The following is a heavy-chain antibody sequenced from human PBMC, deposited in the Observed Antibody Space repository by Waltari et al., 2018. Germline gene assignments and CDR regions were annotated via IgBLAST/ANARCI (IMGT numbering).Heavy chain of an antibody. D-gene: IGHD6-13*01. J-gene: IGHJ3*02. V-gene: IGHV5-51*01. CDR2: IYPGDSET. CDR1: GYSFTSYW. Sequence: EVQLVQSGAEVKKPGESLKISCKGSGYSFTSYWIGWVRQMPGKGTEWMGIIYPGDSETRYSPSFHGQGTISADKAISTAYRQWSSLKASDTAMYYCARRTEAAAGTDAFDIWGQGTMVTVSS. CDR3: ARRTEAAAGTDAFDI.